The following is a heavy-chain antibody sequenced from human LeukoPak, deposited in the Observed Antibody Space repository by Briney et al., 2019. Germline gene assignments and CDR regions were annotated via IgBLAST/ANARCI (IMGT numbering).Heavy chain of an antibody. Sequence: SQTLSLTCAISGDSVSSNSAAWNWIRQSPSRGLEWLVRTYYRSKWYNDYAVSVKSRITINPDTSKNQFSLQLNSVTPEDTAVYYYARAEKWLTLFDYWGQGALVTVSS. J-gene: IGHJ4*02. D-gene: IGHD6-19*01. CDR1: GDSVSSNSAA. V-gene: IGHV6-1*01. CDR2: TYYRSKWYN. CDR3: ARAEKWLTLFDY.